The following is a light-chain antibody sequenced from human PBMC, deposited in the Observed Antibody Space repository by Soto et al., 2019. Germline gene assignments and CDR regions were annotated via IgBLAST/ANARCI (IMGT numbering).Light chain of an antibody. J-gene: IGKJ1*01. CDR3: QHYNSYSEA. CDR1: QTISSW. V-gene: IGKV1-5*03. CDR2: KAS. Sequence: DIHMTQSPSTLSGSVGDRVTITCRASQTISSWLAWYQQKPGKAPTLLIYKASTLKSGVPSRFSGSGSGTEFTLTISSLQPDDFATYYCQHYNSYSEAFGQGTKVDIK.